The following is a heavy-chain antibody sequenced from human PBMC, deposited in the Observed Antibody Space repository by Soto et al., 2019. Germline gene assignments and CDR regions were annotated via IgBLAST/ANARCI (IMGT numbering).Heavy chain of an antibody. D-gene: IGHD3-22*01. CDR2: IYYSGRT. CDR3: AITNSYYYDSSGYYPH. CDR1: GGSISSGGYY. Sequence: SETLSLTCTFSGGSISSGGYYLSWIRQHPGKGLEWIGNIYYSGRTYYNPSLKSRVTISVDTSKNQFSLKLSSVTAADTAVYYCAITNSYYYDSSGYYPHWGQGTLVTVSS. V-gene: IGHV4-31*03. J-gene: IGHJ4*02.